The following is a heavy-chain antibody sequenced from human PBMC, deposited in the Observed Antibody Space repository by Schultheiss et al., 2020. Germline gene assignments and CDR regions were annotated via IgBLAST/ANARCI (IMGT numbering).Heavy chain of an antibody. D-gene: IGHD1-20*01. J-gene: IGHJ4*02. CDR2: MNPNSGNT. CDR3: ASTLGITGTFDY. V-gene: IGHV1-8*01. CDR1: GYTFTSYD. Sequence: GESLKISCKASGYTFTSYDINWVRQATGQGLEWMGWMNPNSGNTGYAQKFQGRVTMTRNTSISTAYMELSSLRSEDTAVYYCASTLGITGTFDYWGPGTLVTVSS.